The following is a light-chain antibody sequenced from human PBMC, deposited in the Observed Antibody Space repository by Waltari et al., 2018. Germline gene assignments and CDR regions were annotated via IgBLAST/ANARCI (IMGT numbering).Light chain of an antibody. J-gene: IGLJ3*02. CDR2: RDD. V-gene: IGLV1-47*01. Sequence: QSVLTQPPSASGTPGQRVTISCSGSSSNVGSSYVYWYQHLPGAAPKVLMFRDDERASGIPDRFSGSKSGTSASLAISGLRYEDEADYYCAAWDDSLSCWVFGGGTKLTVL. CDR3: AAWDDSLSCWV. CDR1: SSNVGSSY.